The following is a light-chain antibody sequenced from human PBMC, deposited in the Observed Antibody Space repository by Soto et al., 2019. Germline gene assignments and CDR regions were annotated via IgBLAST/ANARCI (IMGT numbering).Light chain of an antibody. V-gene: IGKV1-9*01. J-gene: IGKJ4*01. Sequence: DIPLTQSPSFLSASVGDRVTITCRASQGISSFLVWYQQKPGRAPKVLIYAASTLQSGVTSRFSGSGSGTEFTLTISSLQPEDFATYYCQQLNSYPLTVGGGTKVEIK. CDR2: AAS. CDR1: QGISSF. CDR3: QQLNSYPLT.